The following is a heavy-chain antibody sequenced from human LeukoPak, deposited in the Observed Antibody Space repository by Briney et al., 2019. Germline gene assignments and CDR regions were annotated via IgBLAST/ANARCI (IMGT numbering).Heavy chain of an antibody. V-gene: IGHV4-39*01. D-gene: IGHD4-17*01. CDR3: AGSTTVYTELIYGDRLRTFDY. CDR1: GGSISSSSYY. Sequence: SETLSLTCTVSGGSISSSSYYWGWIRQPPGKGLEWIGSIYYSGSTYYNPSLKSRITISVDTSKNQFSLKLSSVTAADTAVYYCAGSTTVYTELIYGDRLRTFDYWGQGTLVTVSS. CDR2: IYYSGST. J-gene: IGHJ4*02.